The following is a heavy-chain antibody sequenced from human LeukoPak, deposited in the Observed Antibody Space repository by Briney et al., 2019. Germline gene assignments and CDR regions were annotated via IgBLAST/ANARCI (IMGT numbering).Heavy chain of an antibody. CDR1: GGTFSSYA. CDR2: IIPIFGTA. J-gene: IGHJ4*02. V-gene: IGHV1-69*06. Sequence: SLKVSCKASGGTFSSYAISWVRQAPGQGLEWMGGIIPIFGTANYAQKFRGRVTITADKSTSTAYMELSSLSSEDTAVYYCATYSSSWFVFDYWGQGTLVTVSS. D-gene: IGHD6-13*01. CDR3: ATYSSSWFVFDY.